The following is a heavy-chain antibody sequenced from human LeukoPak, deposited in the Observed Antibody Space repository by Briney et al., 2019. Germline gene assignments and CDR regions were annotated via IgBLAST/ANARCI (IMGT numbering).Heavy chain of an antibody. J-gene: IGHJ4*02. D-gene: IGHD4-17*01. V-gene: IGHV3-48*03. CDR2: ISSGGSTK. Sequence: GGSLRLSCAASGFTFNTHEMNWVRQAPGKGLEWVSYISSGGSTKYYADSVKGRFTISRDNAKDSLYLQMNSLRADGTAVYYCARDRGTTVTPGFDYWGQGTLVTVSS. CDR1: GFTFNTHE. CDR3: ARDRGTTVTPGFDY.